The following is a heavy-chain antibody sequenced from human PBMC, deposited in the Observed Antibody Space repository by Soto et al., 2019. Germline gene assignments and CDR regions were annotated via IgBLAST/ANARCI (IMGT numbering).Heavy chain of an antibody. V-gene: IGHV3-23*01. CDR2: ISGSGGST. CDR1: GFTFSSYA. Sequence: LRLSCAASGFTFSSYAMSWVRQAPGKGLEWVSAISGSGGSTYYADSVKGRFTISRDNSKNTLYLQMNSLRAEDTAVYYCAKDTSMVRGVISDYYYGMDVWGQGTTVTVSS. J-gene: IGHJ6*02. D-gene: IGHD3-10*01. CDR3: AKDTSMVRGVISDYYYGMDV.